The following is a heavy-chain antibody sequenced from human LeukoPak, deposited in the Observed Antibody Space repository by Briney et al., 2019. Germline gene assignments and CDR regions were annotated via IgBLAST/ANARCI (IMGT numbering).Heavy chain of an antibody. CDR2: IYTSGST. J-gene: IGHJ4*02. CDR3: AREGFGELSDY. Sequence: SETLSLTCTVSGDSISSGSYYWRWVRQPAGKGLEWIGRIYTSGSTNYNPSLKSRLTISVDTSKNQFSLKLSSVTAADTAVYYCAREGFGELSDYWGQGTLVTVSS. V-gene: IGHV4-61*02. CDR1: GDSISSGSYY. D-gene: IGHD3-10*01.